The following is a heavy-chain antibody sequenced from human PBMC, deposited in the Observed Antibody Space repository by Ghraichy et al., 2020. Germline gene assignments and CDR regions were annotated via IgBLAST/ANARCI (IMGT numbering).Heavy chain of an antibody. Sequence: GGPLRLSCEDSGFTFSTYSMNWVRQAPGKGLEWIAYINSGSTTIFYADSVKGRFTISRDNAKKSLFLQMNSLTVEDTAVFYCARGGNFFDYWGQGTLVTVSS. CDR2: INSGSTTI. V-gene: IGHV3-48*01. D-gene: IGHD3-10*01. CDR1: GFTFSTYS. CDR3: ARGGNFFDY. J-gene: IGHJ4*02.